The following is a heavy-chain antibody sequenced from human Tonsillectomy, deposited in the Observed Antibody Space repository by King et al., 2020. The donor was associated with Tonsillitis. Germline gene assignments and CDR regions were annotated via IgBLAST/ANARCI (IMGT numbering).Heavy chain of an antibody. Sequence: QLQESGPGLVKPSETLSLTCAVSGGSISNYYWGWIRQPPGKGLEWIGFIYYSGTANCNPSLKSRVTISVDTSKNQFSLKLCSVTAADTAVYYCARHYYYDSSGYWSPFDYWGPGTLVTVSS. D-gene: IGHD3-22*01. J-gene: IGHJ4*02. CDR1: GGSISNYY. V-gene: IGHV4-59*08. CDR3: ARHYYYDSSGYWSPFDY. CDR2: IYYSGTA.